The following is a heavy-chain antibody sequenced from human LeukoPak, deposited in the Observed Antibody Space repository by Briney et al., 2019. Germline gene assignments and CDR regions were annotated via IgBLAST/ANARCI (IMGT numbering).Heavy chain of an antibody. CDR1: GYTFTSYD. J-gene: IGHJ4*02. D-gene: IGHD6-19*01. CDR3: ARSSQIAVGDY. CDR2: MNPNSGNT. V-gene: IGHV1-8*01. Sequence: GASVKVSCKASGYTFTSYDIKWVRQAPGQGLEWMGWMNPNSGNTGYAQKFQGRVTMTRNTSISTAYMELSSLRSEDTAVYYCARSSQIAVGDYWGRGTLVTVSS.